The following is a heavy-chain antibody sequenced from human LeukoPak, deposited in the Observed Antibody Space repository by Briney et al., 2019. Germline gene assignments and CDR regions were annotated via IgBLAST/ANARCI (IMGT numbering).Heavy chain of an antibody. CDR3: ARDPSYYGDYSDY. J-gene: IGHJ4*02. D-gene: IGHD4-17*01. Sequence: GETLRLSCAASGCTFSDYYMSWIRQAPGKGLEWVSYINCSGSTIYNADSVKGRYTICTDNAKNSLYLQRNSLRAEDTAVYYCARDPSYYGDYSDYWGQGNLVTVSS. CDR1: GCTFSDYY. V-gene: IGHV3-11*01. CDR2: INCSGSTI.